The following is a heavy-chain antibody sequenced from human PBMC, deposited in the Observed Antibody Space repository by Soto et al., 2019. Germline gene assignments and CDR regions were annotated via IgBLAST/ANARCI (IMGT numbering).Heavy chain of an antibody. CDR2: INSDGSST. V-gene: IGHV3-74*01. CDR3: ARDREPNPRITIFGVVTYYYYGMDV. Sequence: GGSLRLSCAASGFTFSSYWMHWVRQAPGKGLVWVSRINSDGSSTSYADSVKGRFTISRDNAKNTLYLQMNSLRAEDTAVYYCARDREPNPRITIFGVVTYYYYGMDVWGQGTTVTVSS. CDR1: GFTFSSYW. D-gene: IGHD3-3*01. J-gene: IGHJ6*02.